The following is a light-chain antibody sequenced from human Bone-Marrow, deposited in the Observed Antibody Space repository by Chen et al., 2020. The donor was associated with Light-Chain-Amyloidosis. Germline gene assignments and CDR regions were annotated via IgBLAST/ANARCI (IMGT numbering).Light chain of an antibody. V-gene: IGKV3-20*01. CDR1: QTISSNY. J-gene: IGKJ4*01. CDR2: GSS. Sequence: EIVLTQSPGTLSLSPGEGANLSCRASQTISSNYLTWYQQKFGQAPRLLIYGSSSRATGIPDRFTGRGSGTDFTLTNNRLEPEDFAMYYCQQYGTSPLTFGGGTKVEIK. CDR3: QQYGTSPLT.